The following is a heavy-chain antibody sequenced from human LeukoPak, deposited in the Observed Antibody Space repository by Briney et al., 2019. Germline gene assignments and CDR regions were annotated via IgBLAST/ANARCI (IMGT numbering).Heavy chain of an antibody. Sequence: PSETLSLTCTVSGYSISSGYYWGWIRQPPGKGLEWIGSIYHSGSTYYNPSLKSRVTISVDTSKNQFSLKLSSVTAADTAVYYCARVNTLAYCGGDCSSFDYWGQGTLVTVSS. CDR2: IYHSGST. J-gene: IGHJ4*02. V-gene: IGHV4-38-2*02. D-gene: IGHD2-21*02. CDR1: GYSISSGYY. CDR3: ARVNTLAYCGGDCSSFDY.